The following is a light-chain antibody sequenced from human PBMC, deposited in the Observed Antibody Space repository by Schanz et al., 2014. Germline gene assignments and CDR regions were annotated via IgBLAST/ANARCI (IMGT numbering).Light chain of an antibody. J-gene: IGKJ4*01. Sequence: ETVLTQSPATLSLSPGERATLSCRASQSVGSYLAWYQQKPGQAPRLLIYDASNRATGIPARFSGSGSGTDFTLTISSLQSEDFAVYYCQQYNNWPPGTFGGGTKVEIK. CDR2: DAS. CDR1: QSVGSY. V-gene: IGKV3-11*01. CDR3: QQYNNWPPGT.